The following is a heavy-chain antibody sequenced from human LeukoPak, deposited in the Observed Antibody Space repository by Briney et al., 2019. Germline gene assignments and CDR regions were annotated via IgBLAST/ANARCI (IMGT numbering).Heavy chain of an antibody. CDR3: AGRRKMVFGIYSGYELSR. CDR1: GYSISTGYY. CDR2: FYHGGST. D-gene: IGHD5-12*01. V-gene: IGHV4-38-2*02. J-gene: IGHJ4*02. Sequence: PSETLSLTCTVSGYSISTGYYWDWIRQPPGKGLEWIGTFYHGGSTYYNPSLKSRVTISVDTSKNQFSLNLTSVTAADTAVYYCAGRRKMVFGIYSGYELSRWGQGTLVTVSS.